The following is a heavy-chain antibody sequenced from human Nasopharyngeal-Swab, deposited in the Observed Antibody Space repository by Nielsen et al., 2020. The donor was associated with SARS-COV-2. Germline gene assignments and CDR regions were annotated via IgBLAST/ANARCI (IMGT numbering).Heavy chain of an antibody. V-gene: IGHV1-69*06. D-gene: IGHD2-15*01. CDR2: IIPIFGTA. Sequence: SVKVSCKASGGTFSSYAISWVRQAPAQGLEWMGGIIPIFGTANYAQKFQGRATITADKSTSTAYMELSSLRSEDTAVYYCASNYCSGGSCPPRYWGQGTLVTVSS. CDR3: ASNYCSGGSCPPRY. CDR1: GGTFSSYA. J-gene: IGHJ4*02.